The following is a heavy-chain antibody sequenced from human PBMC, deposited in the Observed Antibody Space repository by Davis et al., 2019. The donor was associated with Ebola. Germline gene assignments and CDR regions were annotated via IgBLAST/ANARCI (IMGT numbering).Heavy chain of an antibody. CDR3: ARVYSSSSFGALYYYYGMDV. V-gene: IGHV3-7*03. J-gene: IGHJ6*02. CDR2: IKQDGSEK. CDR1: GFTFSSYW. D-gene: IGHD6-6*01. Sequence: GESLKISCAASGFTFSSYWMSWVRQAPGKGLEWVANIKQDGSEKYYVDSVKGRFTISRDNAKNSLYLQMNSLRAEDTAVYYCARVYSSSSFGALYYYYGMDVWGQGTTVTVSS.